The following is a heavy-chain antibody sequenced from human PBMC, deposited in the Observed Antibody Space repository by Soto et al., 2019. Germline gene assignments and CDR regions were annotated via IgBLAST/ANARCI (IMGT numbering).Heavy chain of an antibody. CDR3: ARGPCHYCSGGSCYYYYYYGMDV. CDR2: IYPGDSDT. D-gene: IGHD2-15*01. CDR1: GYSFTSYW. Sequence: GESLKISCKGSGYSFTSYWIGWVRQMPGKGLEWMGIIYPGDSDTRYSPSFQGQVTISADKSISTAYLQWSSLKASDTAMYYCARGPCHYCSGGSCYYYYYYGMDVWGQGTTVTVSS. J-gene: IGHJ6*02. V-gene: IGHV5-51*01.